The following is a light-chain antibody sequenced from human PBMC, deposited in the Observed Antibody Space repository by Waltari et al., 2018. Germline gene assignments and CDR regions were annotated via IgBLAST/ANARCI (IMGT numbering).Light chain of an antibody. CDR3: QQYYSIPRT. J-gene: IGKJ2*02. CDR1: QSVLYNSDNKNY. Sequence: DIVMTQSPDSLAVSLGERATINCKPSQSVLYNSDNKNYLAWYQQKPGQPPKLLIYWASIQESGVPDRFSGSGSGTDFTLTISSLQAEDVAVYYCQQYYSIPRTYGQGTKLEIK. CDR2: WAS. V-gene: IGKV4-1*01.